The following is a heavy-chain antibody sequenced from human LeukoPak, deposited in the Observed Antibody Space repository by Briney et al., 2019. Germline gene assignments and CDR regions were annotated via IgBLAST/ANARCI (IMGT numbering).Heavy chain of an antibody. D-gene: IGHD1-7*01. CDR1: GYTFTGYY. Sequence: ASVKVSCKAPGYTFTGYYMHWVRQAPGQGLEWMGWINPNSGGTNYAQKFQGRVTMTRDTSISTAYMELSRLRSDDTAVYYCARSRITGTTYNWFDPWGQGTLVTVSS. CDR2: INPNSGGT. V-gene: IGHV1-2*02. CDR3: ARSRITGTTYNWFDP. J-gene: IGHJ5*02.